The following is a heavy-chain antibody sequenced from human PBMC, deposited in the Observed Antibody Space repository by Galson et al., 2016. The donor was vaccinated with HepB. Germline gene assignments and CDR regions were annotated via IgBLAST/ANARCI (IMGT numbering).Heavy chain of an antibody. CDR2: ITRSGDAT. CDR3: GKHGGFDY. Sequence: SLRLSCAASGFSFSNSGMSWVRQAPGRGLEWVSGITRSGDATPYPDFVKGRFTISRDNSKNTLYLYMNNLTAGDTAIYYCGKHGGFDYWGQGALVTVSS. V-gene: IGHV3-23*01. J-gene: IGHJ4*02. D-gene: IGHD3-16*01. CDR1: GFSFSNSG.